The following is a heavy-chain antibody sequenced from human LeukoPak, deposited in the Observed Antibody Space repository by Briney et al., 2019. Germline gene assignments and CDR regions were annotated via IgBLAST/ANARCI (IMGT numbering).Heavy chain of an antibody. V-gene: IGHV3-23*01. J-gene: IGHJ6*02. CDR2: ISGSGGST. D-gene: IGHD2-2*01. CDR3: ARDDIVVVPAATTVYYYYGMDV. Sequence: GGSLRLSCAASGFTFSSYAMSWVRQAPGKGLEWVSAISGSGGSTYYADSVKGRFTISRDNSKNTLYLQMNSLRAEDTAVYYCARDDIVVVPAATTVYYYYGMDVWGQGTTVTVSS. CDR1: GFTFSSYA.